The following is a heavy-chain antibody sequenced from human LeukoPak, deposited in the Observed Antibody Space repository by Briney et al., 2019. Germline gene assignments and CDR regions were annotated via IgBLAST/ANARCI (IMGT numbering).Heavy chain of an antibody. CDR1: GYTFTSNY. V-gene: IGHV1-46*01. CDR2: IYPRDGST. J-gene: IGHJ6*02. Sequence: GASVKVSCKASGYTFTSNYIHWVRQAPGQGLEWMGMIYPRDGSTSYAQKFQGRVTITADESTSTAYMELSSLRSEDTAVYYCAREDIVVVPAAANYYYGMDVWGQGTTVTVSS. D-gene: IGHD2-2*01. CDR3: AREDIVVVPAAANYYYGMDV.